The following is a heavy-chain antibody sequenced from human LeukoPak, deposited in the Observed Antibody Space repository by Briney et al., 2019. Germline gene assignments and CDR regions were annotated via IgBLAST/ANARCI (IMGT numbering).Heavy chain of an antibody. CDR1: GFTFSSYW. V-gene: IGHV3-74*01. Sequence: GGSLRLSCAASGFTFSSYWMHWVRQAPGKGLVWVSRINSDGSSTSYADSVKGRFTISRDNAKNTLYLQMNSLRAEDTAVYYCARLRGYSYGFVDYWGQGTLVTVSS. J-gene: IGHJ4*02. CDR3: ARLRGYSYGFVDY. D-gene: IGHD5-18*01. CDR2: INSDGSST.